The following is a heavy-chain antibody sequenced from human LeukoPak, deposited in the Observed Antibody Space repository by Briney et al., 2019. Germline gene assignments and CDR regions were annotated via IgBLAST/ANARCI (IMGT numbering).Heavy chain of an antibody. V-gene: IGHV3-21*01. CDR3: ARENTPPAAGTVPFDY. CDR2: ISSSSSYI. CDR1: GFTFSSYS. D-gene: IGHD1/OR15-1a*01. Sequence: GGSLRLSCAASGFTFSSYSMNWVRQAPGKGLEWVSSISSSSSYIYYADSVKGRFTISRDNAKNSLYLQMNSLRAEDTAVYYCARENTPPAAGTVPFDYWGQGTLVTVPS. J-gene: IGHJ4*02.